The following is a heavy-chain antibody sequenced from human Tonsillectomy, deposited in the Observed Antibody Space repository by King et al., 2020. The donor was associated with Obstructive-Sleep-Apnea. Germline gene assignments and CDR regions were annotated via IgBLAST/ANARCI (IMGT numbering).Heavy chain of an antibody. Sequence: VQLVESGAEVKKPGESLKISCKGSGYSFTSYWIVWVRQMPGKGLEWMGIIYPGDSDTRYSPSFKGQVTISADKSIRTAYLQWRSLKASDTAMYYCARLAYCGADCLGYFHQWGQGTLVTVSS. V-gene: IGHV5-51*01. CDR3: ARLAYCGADCLGYFHQ. CDR2: IYPGDSDT. D-gene: IGHD2-21*02. CDR1: GYSFTSYW. J-gene: IGHJ1*01.